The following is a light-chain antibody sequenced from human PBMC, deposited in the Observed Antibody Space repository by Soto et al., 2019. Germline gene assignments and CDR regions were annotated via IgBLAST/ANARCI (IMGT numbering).Light chain of an antibody. CDR2: EVS. V-gene: IGLV2-14*01. J-gene: IGLJ3*02. CDR3: TSFTSSNTWV. CDR1: SSDVGGYNY. Sequence: QSALTQTASVSGSPGHSITISCTGTSSDVGGYNYVSWFQQYPGKAPKLMIYEVSNRPSGVSNRFSGSKSGNTASLTVSGLQAEDEADYYCTSFTSSNTWVFGGGTKLTVL.